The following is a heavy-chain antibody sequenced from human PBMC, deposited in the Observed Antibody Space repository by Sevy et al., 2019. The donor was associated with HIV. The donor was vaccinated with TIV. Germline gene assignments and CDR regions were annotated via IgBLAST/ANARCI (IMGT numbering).Heavy chain of an antibody. V-gene: IGHV3-21*01. CDR1: GFSFSSYS. CDR2: ISSASSYI. Sequence: LGGSLRLSCAASGFSFSSYSMNWVRQAPGKGLEWVSSISSASSYIYYADSVKGRFTISRENAKNSLYLQMNSLRAEDTAVYYCARGGYSSSPARGHWFDPWGQGTLVTVSS. CDR3: ARGGYSSSPARGHWFDP. J-gene: IGHJ5*02. D-gene: IGHD6-13*01.